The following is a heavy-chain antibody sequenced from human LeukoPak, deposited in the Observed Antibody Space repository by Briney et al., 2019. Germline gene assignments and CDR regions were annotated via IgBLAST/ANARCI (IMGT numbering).Heavy chain of an antibody. CDR1: GGSISSYY. CDR2: IYYSGST. V-gene: IGHV4-59*01. J-gene: IGHJ3*02. D-gene: IGHD6-13*01. Sequence: TSETLSLTCTVSGGSISSYYCSWIRQPPGKGLEWIGSIYYSGSTNYNPSLKSRVTISVDTSTNQFSLKLRSVTAADTAVYYCARERDVAEGGAFDIWGQGTMVTVSS. CDR3: ARERDVAEGGAFDI.